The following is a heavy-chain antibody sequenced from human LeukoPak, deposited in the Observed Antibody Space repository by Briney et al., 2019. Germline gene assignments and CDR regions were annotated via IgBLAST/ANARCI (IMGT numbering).Heavy chain of an antibody. Sequence: GGSLRLSCAASGFTFSSYSMNWVRQAPGKGLEWVSYISSSSTIYYADSVKGRFTISRDNAKNSLYLQMNSLRAEDTAVYYCAKHWSYCSTTSCFFNYYYYYMDVWGKGTTVTVSS. CDR1: GFTFSSYS. CDR3: AKHWSYCSTTSCFFNYYYYYMDV. V-gene: IGHV3-48*01. D-gene: IGHD2-2*01. CDR2: ISSSSTI. J-gene: IGHJ6*03.